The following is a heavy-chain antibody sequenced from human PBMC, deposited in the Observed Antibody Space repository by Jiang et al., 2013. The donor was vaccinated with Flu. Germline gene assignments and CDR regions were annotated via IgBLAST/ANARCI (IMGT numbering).Heavy chain of an antibody. Sequence: GAEVKKPGASVKVSCKASGYTFTGYYMHWVRQAPGQGLEWMGWINPNSGGTNYAQKFQGRVTMTRDTSISTAYMELSRLRSDDTAVYYCARFRSRGTRKVRYDYVWGSYRYYNWFDPWGQGTLVTVSS. CDR1: GYTFTGYY. J-gene: IGHJ5*02. V-gene: IGHV1-2*02. CDR2: INPNSGGT. D-gene: IGHD3-16*02. CDR3: ARFRSRGTRKVRYDYVWGSYRYYNWFDP.